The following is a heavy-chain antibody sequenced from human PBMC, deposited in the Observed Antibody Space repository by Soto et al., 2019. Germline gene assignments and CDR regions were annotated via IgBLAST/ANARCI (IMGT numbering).Heavy chain of an antibody. J-gene: IGHJ4*02. D-gene: IGHD1-1*01. CDR3: ARDLGRTTGTTSWFDN. CDR1: GCTFTSYY. V-gene: IGHV1-46*03. Sequence: ASVNVSCKASGCTFTSYYMHCVRQTTGQGLEWMGIINPSGGSTSYAQKFQGRVTMTRDTSTSTVYMELSSLRSEDTAVYYCARDLGRTTGTTSWFDNWGQGTLVTVSS. CDR2: INPSGGST.